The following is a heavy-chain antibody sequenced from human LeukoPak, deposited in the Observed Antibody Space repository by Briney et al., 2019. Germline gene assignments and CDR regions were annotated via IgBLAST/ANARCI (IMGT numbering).Heavy chain of an antibody. D-gene: IGHD2-15*01. CDR3: ARQVTLYCSGGSCLTFDP. CDR1: GGSISYSSAHY. V-gene: IGHV4-39*01. Sequence: PSETLSLTCSVSGGSISYSSAHYWDWIRQPPGKGLEWIGTIYYSGSAYYNPSLKSRVTISIDTSKNQFSLKLSSVTAADTAVYYCARQVTLYCSGGSCLTFDPWGQGTLVTVSS. CDR2: IYYSGSA. J-gene: IGHJ5*02.